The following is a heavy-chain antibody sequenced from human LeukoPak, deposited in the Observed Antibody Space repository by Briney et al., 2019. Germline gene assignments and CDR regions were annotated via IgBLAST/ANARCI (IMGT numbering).Heavy chain of an antibody. CDR3: ARGSGYNYGFPDY. Sequence: GGSLRLSCAASGFTFNTYAMSWVRQAPGKGLEWVSIIYSGDITYYADSVKGRFTISRDNSKNTLYLQMNSLRAEDTAVYYCARGSGYNYGFPDYWGQGTLVTVSS. D-gene: IGHD5-18*01. CDR2: IYSGDIT. V-gene: IGHV3-23*03. CDR1: GFTFNTYA. J-gene: IGHJ4*02.